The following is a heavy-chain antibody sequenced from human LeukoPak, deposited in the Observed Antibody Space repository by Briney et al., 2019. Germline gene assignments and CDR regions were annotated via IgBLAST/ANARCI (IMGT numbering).Heavy chain of an antibody. CDR3: ARALAAAGSY. V-gene: IGHV3-7*01. J-gene: IGHJ4*02. CDR2: INQDESQK. Sequence: GGSLRLSCAASGFSFSRFWMSWVRQAPGKGLEWVANINQDESQKYYVDSVKGRFTISRDNAKNSLYLQMNSLRAEDTAVYYCARALAAAGSYWGQGTLVTVSS. D-gene: IGHD6-25*01. CDR1: GFSFSRFW.